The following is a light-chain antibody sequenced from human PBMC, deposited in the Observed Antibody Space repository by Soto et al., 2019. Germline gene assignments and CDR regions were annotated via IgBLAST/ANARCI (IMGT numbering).Light chain of an antibody. CDR3: QQYGASPYT. Sequence: EIVLTQSPGTLSLSPGERATLSCRASQSVSSSYLAWYQQKPGKAPRILIYGASSRDTGIPDRISGSGSGADFTLSISRLEPEDFEVYYCQQYGASPYTFGQGTRLEIK. CDR1: QSVSSSY. V-gene: IGKV3-20*01. CDR2: GAS. J-gene: IGKJ5*01.